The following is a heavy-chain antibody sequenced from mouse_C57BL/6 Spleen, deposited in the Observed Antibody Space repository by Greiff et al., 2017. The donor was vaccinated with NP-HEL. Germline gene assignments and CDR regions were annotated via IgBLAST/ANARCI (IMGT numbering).Heavy chain of an antibody. Sequence: EVKLVESGGGLVQPGGSMKLSCAASGFTFSDAWMDWVRQSPEKGLEWVAEIRNKANNHATYYAESVKGRFTISRDDSKSSVYLQMNSLRAEDTGIYYCTRTNYRYYAMDYWGQGTSVTVSS. V-gene: IGHV6-6*01. J-gene: IGHJ4*01. D-gene: IGHD1-1*01. CDR2: IRNKANNHAT. CDR1: GFTFSDAW. CDR3: TRTNYRYYAMDY.